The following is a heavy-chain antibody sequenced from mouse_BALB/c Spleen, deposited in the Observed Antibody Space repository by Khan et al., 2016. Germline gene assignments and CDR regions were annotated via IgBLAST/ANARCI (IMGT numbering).Heavy chain of an antibody. J-gene: IGHJ4*01. CDR2: ILPGSGST. Sequence: VQLKQSGAELMKPGASVKISCKATGYTFSSYWIEWVKQRPGHGLEWIGEILPGSGSTNYNEKFKGKATFTADTSSNTAYMQLSSLTSEDSAVYYCARLVSVGGTIMDYWGQGTSVTVSS. V-gene: IGHV1-9*01. CDR3: ARLVSVGGTIMDY. D-gene: IGHD1-1*01. CDR1: GYTFSSYW.